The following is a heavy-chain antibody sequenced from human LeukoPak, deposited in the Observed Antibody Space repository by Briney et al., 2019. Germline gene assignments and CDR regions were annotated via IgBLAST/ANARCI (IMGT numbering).Heavy chain of an antibody. CDR1: GFTVSTFW. Sequence: GGSLRLSCAASGFTVSTFWMHWVRQAPGKELVWVARINVEGNYIDYAESVKGRFTISRDSAKNTLYLQMNSMRAEDTALYYCAKRESKSFEYWGQGTLVTVSS. V-gene: IGHV3-74*01. D-gene: IGHD5-24*01. CDR3: AKRESKSFEY. CDR2: INVEGNYI. J-gene: IGHJ4*02.